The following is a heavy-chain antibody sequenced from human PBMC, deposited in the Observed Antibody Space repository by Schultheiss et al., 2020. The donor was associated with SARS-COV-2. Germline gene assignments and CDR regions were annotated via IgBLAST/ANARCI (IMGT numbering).Heavy chain of an antibody. Sequence: GESLKISCLASGFTFSSYAMTWVRQAPGKGLEWVALISSAGGSKYYADSVEGRFSVSRDNSKNTLYLHINSVRAEDAAIYYCVKPPPFYFDTSGSPTYGMDVWGQGTTVTVSS. V-gene: IGHV3-23*01. CDR1: GFTFSSYA. CDR3: VKPPPFYFDTSGSPTYGMDV. CDR2: ISSAGGSK. J-gene: IGHJ6*02. D-gene: IGHD3-22*01.